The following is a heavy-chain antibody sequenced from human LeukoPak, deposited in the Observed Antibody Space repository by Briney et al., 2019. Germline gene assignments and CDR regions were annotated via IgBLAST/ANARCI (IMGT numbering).Heavy chain of an antibody. Sequence: EASVTVSCTASGGTFSRFAISWVRQAPGQGLEWMGGIIPIFDTPNYAQRFQGRVTIIADKSTSTAYMELSSLRSEDTAVFYCAILAYYDSSGYYPSTDYWGQGTLVTVSS. J-gene: IGHJ4*02. D-gene: IGHD3-22*01. V-gene: IGHV1-69*06. CDR3: AILAYYDSSGYYPSTDY. CDR1: GGTFSRFA. CDR2: IIPIFDTP.